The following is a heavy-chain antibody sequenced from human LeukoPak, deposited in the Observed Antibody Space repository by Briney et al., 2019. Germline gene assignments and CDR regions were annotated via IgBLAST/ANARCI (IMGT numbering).Heavy chain of an antibody. D-gene: IGHD2-15*01. J-gene: IGHJ3*02. Sequence: SVKVSCKASGGTFSSYAISWVRQAPGQGLEWMGGIIPIFGTANYAQKFQGRVTITADESTSTAYMELSSLRSEDTAVYYCFCSGGSCYSKDAFDIWGQGTMVTVSS. CDR3: FCSGGSCYSKDAFDI. V-gene: IGHV1-69*01. CDR1: GGTFSSYA. CDR2: IIPIFGTA.